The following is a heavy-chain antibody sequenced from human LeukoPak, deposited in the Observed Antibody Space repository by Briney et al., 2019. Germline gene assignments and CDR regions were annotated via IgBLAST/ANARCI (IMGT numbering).Heavy chain of an antibody. Sequence: GGSLRLXCAASGFTFSNYALHWVRQAPGKGLEYVSAISSNGDATFYANSVKGRFTISRDNSKNTLYLQMGSLRAEDMAVYYCVRVGNYREFDYWGQGTLVTVSS. V-gene: IGHV3-64*01. CDR2: ISSNGDAT. J-gene: IGHJ4*02. CDR1: GFTFSNYA. D-gene: IGHD1-7*01. CDR3: VRVGNYREFDY.